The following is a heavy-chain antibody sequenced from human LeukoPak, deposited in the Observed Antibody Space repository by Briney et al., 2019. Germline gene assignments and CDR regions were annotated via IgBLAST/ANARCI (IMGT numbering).Heavy chain of an antibody. CDR1: GYSISSGYY. Sequence: SETLSLTCTVSGYSISSGYYWGWIRQPPGKGLEWIGNIYHSGSTYYNPSLKSRVTISVDTSKNQFSLKLSSVTAADTAVYYCAGWAPLKGSTRSSTSWKGLHWSDPWGQGTLVTVSS. CDR3: AGWAPLKGSTRSSTSWKGLHWSDP. CDR2: IYHSGST. J-gene: IGHJ5*02. D-gene: IGHD2-2*01. V-gene: IGHV4-38-2*02.